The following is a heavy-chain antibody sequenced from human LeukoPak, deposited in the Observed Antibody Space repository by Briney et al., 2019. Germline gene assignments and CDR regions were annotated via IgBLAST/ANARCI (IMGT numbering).Heavy chain of an antibody. CDR2: IYYSGST. CDR1: GGSISSYY. Sequence: PSETLSLTCTVSGGSISSYYWSWIRQPPGKGLEWIGYIYYSGSTNYNPSLKSRVTISVDTSKNQFSLKLSSLTAADTGVYYCARGYGSGSYFAYWGQGTLGTVSS. V-gene: IGHV4-59*01. J-gene: IGHJ4*02. CDR3: ARGYGSGSYFAY. D-gene: IGHD3-10*01.